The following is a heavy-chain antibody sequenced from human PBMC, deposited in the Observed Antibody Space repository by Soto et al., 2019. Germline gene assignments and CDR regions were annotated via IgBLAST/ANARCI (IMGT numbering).Heavy chain of an antibody. CDR1: GRSISSGGYY. Sequence: QVQLQESGPGLVKPSQTLSLTCTVSGRSISSGGYYWSWIRQHPGKDLEWIGYIYYSGSTYYNPSLKSRVTISVDMSKNQFSLKLSSVTAADTAVYYCARVPAVAARNWYFDLWGRGTLVTVSS. J-gene: IGHJ2*01. CDR2: IYYSGST. CDR3: ARVPAVAARNWYFDL. D-gene: IGHD6-6*01. V-gene: IGHV4-31*03.